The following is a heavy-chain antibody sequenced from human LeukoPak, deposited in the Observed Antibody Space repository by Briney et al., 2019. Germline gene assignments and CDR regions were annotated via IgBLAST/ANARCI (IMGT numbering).Heavy chain of an antibody. CDR1: GYTFTSYG. CDR3: ARDKGFTPRYIWFDP. Sequence: GASVKVSCKASGYTFTSYGISWVRQAPGQGLEWMGWISAYNGNTNYAQKLQGRVTMTTDTSTSTAYMELRSLTSDDTAVYYCARDKGFTPRYIWFDPWGQGTLVTVSS. J-gene: IGHJ5*02. CDR2: ISAYNGNT. V-gene: IGHV1-18*01.